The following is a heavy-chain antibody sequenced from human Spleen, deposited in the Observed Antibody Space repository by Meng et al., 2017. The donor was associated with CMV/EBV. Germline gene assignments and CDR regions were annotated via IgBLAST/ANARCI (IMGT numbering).Heavy chain of an antibody. CDR1: GYTFTGYS. D-gene: IGHD3-3*01. V-gene: IGHV1-2*02. CDR3: ARVIRLWSGFRYYYGMDV. J-gene: IGHJ6*02. Sequence: ASVKVSCKASGYTFTGYSLHWVRQAPGQGLEWMGWINPNSGGPDYAQNFQGRVTMTRDTSISTAYMELRSLRSDDTAVYYCARVIRLWSGFRYYYGMDVWGQGTTVTVSS. CDR2: INPNSGGP.